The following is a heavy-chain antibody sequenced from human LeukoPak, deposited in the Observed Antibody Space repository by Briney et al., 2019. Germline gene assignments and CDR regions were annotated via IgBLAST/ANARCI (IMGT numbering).Heavy chain of an antibody. V-gene: IGHV3-7*01. Sequence: GGSLRLSCAASGFTFSSYWMSWARQAPGKGLEWVANIKQDGSEKYYVDSVKGRFTISRDNAKNSLYLQMNSLRAEDTAVYYCARDYDILTGYPAFDYWGQGTLVTVSS. J-gene: IGHJ4*02. CDR3: ARDYDILTGYPAFDY. D-gene: IGHD3-9*01. CDR2: IKQDGSEK. CDR1: GFTFSSYW.